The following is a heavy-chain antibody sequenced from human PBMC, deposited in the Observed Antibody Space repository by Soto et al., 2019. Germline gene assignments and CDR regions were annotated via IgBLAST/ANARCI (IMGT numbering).Heavy chain of an antibody. D-gene: IGHD2-8*01. CDR2: INAGTGNT. Sequence: ASVKLSCKAAGYTFSSYAIHWVRQAPGQRLEWMGRINAGTGNTKYSQKFQGRVTITRGTSATTAYMELASLRSEDTAVYFCARDRCPDGICYTGHLDYWGQGTLVTVSS. V-gene: IGHV1-3*01. CDR1: GYTFSSYA. J-gene: IGHJ4*02. CDR3: ARDRCPDGICYTGHLDY.